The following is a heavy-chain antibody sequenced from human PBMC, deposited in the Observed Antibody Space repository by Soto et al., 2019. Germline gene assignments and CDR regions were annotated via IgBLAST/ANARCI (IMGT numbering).Heavy chain of an antibody. V-gene: IGHV1-18*01. CDR3: AGEPSGYDSHYFDD. CDR2: INAYNGNT. Sequence: QVQLVQSGAEVKKPGASVKVSCKASGYTFTSSAIRWVRQAPGQRLEWMGWINAYNGNTNYAQKLQGRVTMTTDTSTSTAYMELRSLRSDDTAVYYCAGEPSGYDSHYFDDWGQGTLVTVSS. CDR1: GYTFTSSA. J-gene: IGHJ4*02. D-gene: IGHD5-12*01.